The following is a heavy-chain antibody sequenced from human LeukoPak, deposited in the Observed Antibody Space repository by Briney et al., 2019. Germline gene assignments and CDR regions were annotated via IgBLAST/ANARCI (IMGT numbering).Heavy chain of an antibody. CDR3: ARDAGLAAPDY. CDR2: IGTAGDT. Sequence: PGGSLRLSCAASGFTFSSYDMHWVRQATGKGLEWVSAIGTAGDTYYPGSVKGRFAISRENAKNSLYLQMNSLRAEDTAIYYCARDAGLAAPDYWGQGTLVTVSS. D-gene: IGHD2-15*01. CDR1: GFTFSSYD. V-gene: IGHV3-13*01. J-gene: IGHJ4*02.